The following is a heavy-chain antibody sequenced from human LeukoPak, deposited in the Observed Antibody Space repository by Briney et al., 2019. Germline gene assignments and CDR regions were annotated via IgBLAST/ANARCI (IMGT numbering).Heavy chain of an antibody. D-gene: IGHD3/OR15-3a*01. V-gene: IGHV3-7*02. CDR3: AKSWTTVDY. J-gene: IGHJ4*02. CDR2: IKEDGNEK. CDR1: GFTFRSYW. Sequence: GGSLRLSCEASGFTFRSYWMTWVRQAPGKGLEWVASIKEDGNEKYYVDSVKGRFTISRDNVKNSLYLQMHSLRAEDTAVYYCAKSWTTVDYWGQGTRVTVSS.